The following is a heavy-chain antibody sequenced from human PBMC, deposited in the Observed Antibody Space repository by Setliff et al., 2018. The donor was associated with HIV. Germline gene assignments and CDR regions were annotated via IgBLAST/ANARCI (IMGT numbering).Heavy chain of an antibody. D-gene: IGHD6-19*01. CDR1: GFTFSSYS. V-gene: IGHV3-48*01. CDR3: ARGPQQTGWYGGAWDI. Sequence: PGGSLRLSCAASGFTFSSYSMNWVRQAPGKGLEWVSYISSSSSTIYYADSVKGRFTISRDNAKNSLYLQMNSLRAEDTAVYYCARGPQQTGWYGGAWDIWGQGTMVTVSS. CDR2: ISSSSSTI. J-gene: IGHJ3*02.